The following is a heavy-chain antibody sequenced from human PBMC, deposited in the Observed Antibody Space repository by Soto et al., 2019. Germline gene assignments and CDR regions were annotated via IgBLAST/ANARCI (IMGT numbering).Heavy chain of an antibody. CDR2: INHSGST. CDR1: GGSFSGYY. CDR3: ARDLAAADY. D-gene: IGHD6-13*01. Sequence: SETLSLTCAVYGGSFSGYYWSWIRQPPGKGLEWIGEINHSGSTNYNPSLKSRVTISVDTSKNQFSLKLSSVTAADTAVYYCARDLAAADYWGQGTLVTVSS. V-gene: IGHV4-34*01. J-gene: IGHJ4*02.